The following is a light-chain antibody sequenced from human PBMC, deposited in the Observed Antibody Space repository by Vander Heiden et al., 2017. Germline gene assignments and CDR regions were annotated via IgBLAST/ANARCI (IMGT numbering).Light chain of an antibody. CDR3: QQYDNLRHT. Sequence: DIQMIQPPSSLSASVEDRVTITCQASQDTSNYLNWYQQTAAKAPNLLNLDALLFGTGVPSRFSSSGARTDFTFTIRIVHPEDIVTYYCQQYDNLRHTFGGGTKVEIK. CDR2: DAL. CDR1: QDTSNY. V-gene: IGKV1-33*01. J-gene: IGKJ4*01.